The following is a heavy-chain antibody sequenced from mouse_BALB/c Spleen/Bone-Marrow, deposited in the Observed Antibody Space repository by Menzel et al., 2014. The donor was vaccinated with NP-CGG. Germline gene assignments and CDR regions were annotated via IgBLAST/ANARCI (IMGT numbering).Heavy chain of an antibody. CDR3: ARSRYDVGWFDY. V-gene: IGHV5-17*02. Sequence: EVQGVESGGDLVQPGGSRKLSCAASGFTFSAFGMHWVRQAPERGLEWVAYIISGSNTIYYSDKVKGRFTISRDNPKNTLFLQMPSLRSEDTAMYYCARSRYDVGWFDYWGQGTLVTVSA. D-gene: IGHD2-14*01. J-gene: IGHJ3*01. CDR2: IISGSNTI. CDR1: GFTFSAFG.